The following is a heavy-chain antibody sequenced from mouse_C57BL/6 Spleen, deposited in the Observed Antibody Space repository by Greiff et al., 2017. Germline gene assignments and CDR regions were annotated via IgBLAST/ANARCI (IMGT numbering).Heavy chain of an antibody. D-gene: IGHD1-1*01. CDR2: IHPNSGST. CDR3: AKDYGSSGASY. CDR1: GYTFTSYW. Sequence: QVQLKQPGAELVKPGASVKLSCKASGYTFTSYWMHWVKQRPGQGLEWIGMIHPNSGSTNYNEKFKSKATLTVDKSSSTAYMQLSSLTSEDSAVYYCAKDYGSSGASYWGQGTLVTVSA. V-gene: IGHV1-64*01. J-gene: IGHJ3*01.